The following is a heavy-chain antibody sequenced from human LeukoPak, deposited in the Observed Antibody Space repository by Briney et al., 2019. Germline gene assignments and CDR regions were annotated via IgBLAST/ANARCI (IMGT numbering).Heavy chain of an antibody. J-gene: IGHJ5*02. D-gene: IGHD5-18*01. V-gene: IGHV1-24*01. CDR2: FDPEDGET. CDR3: ARYSFDGGSYGLYNWFDP. Sequence: ASVKVSCKVSGYTLTELSMHWVRQAPGKGLEWMGGFDPEDGETIYAQKFQGRVTMTEDTSTDTAYMELSSLKASDTAMYYCARYSFDGGSYGLYNWFDPWGQGTLVTVSS. CDR1: GYTLTELS.